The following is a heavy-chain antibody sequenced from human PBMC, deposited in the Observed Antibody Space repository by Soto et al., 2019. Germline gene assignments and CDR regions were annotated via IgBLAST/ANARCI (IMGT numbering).Heavy chain of an antibody. V-gene: IGHV6-1*01. CDR3: AREDCTNGVCYRLTHWFDP. D-gene: IGHD2-8*01. J-gene: IGHJ5*02. CDR2: TYYRSKWYN. CDR1: GDNVSSNSAA. Sequence: SQTLSLTCAISGDNVSSNSAAWNWIRQSPSRGLEWLGRTYYRSKWYNDYAVSVKSRITINPDTSKNQFSLQLNSVTPEDTAVYYCAREDCTNGVCYRLTHWFDPWGQGTLVTVSS.